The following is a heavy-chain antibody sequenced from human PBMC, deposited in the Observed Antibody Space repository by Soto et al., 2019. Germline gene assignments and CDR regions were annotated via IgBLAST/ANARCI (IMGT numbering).Heavy chain of an antibody. CDR2: IYPGDSDT. Sequence: PGESLKISCKGSGYSFTSYWIAWVRQMPGKGLEWMGIIYPGDSDTRYSPSFQGQVTISADKSISTAYLQWSSLKASDTAMYYCVRGSGVHTAMSGLGMDVWGQGTTVTVSS. D-gene: IGHD5-18*01. CDR1: GYSFTSYW. CDR3: VRGSGVHTAMSGLGMDV. V-gene: IGHV5-51*01. J-gene: IGHJ6*02.